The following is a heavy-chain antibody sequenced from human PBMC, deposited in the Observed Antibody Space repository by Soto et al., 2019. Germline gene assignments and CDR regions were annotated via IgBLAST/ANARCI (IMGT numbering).Heavy chain of an antibody. CDR1: GGSISSSSYY. V-gene: IGHV4-39*01. J-gene: IGHJ3*02. CDR3: ARRSTEYYDFWSGYPRGAFDI. D-gene: IGHD3-3*01. Sequence: QLQLQESGPGLVKPSETLSLTCTVSGGSISSSSYYWGWIRQPPGKGLEWIGGIYYSGSTYYNPSLESRVTISVDTSKNQFSLKLSSVTAADTAVYYCARRSTEYYDFWSGYPRGAFDIWGQGTMVTVSS. CDR2: IYYSGST.